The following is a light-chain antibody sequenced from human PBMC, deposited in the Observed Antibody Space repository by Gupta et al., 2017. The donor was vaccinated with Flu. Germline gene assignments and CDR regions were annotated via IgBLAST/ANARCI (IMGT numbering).Light chain of an antibody. V-gene: IGKV1-5*03. J-gene: IGKJ2*01. CDR3: QQYSSYPYT. CDR1: RSIRTW. CDR2: KAS. Sequence: DMHLTQSPSTLSASVGDRVTIACRASRSIRTWLAWYQHKPGQAPRLLIYKASTLETGVSSKFSGSGSETEFTLTINTLQPDDFATYYCQQYSSYPYTFGQGTKLQIK.